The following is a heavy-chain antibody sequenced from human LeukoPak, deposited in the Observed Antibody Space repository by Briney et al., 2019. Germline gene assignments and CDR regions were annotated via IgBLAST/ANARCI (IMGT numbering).Heavy chain of an antibody. J-gene: IGHJ3*02. CDR3: ARGKLLSLAFDI. CDR1: GGSISSYY. D-gene: IGHD3-10*01. Sequence: PSETLSLTCTVSGGSISSYYWSWIRQPPGKGLEWIGYIYYSGSTNYNPSLKSRVTISVDTSKNQFSLKLSSVTAADTAVYYCARGKLLSLAFDIWGQGTMVTVSS. V-gene: IGHV4-59*08. CDR2: IYYSGST.